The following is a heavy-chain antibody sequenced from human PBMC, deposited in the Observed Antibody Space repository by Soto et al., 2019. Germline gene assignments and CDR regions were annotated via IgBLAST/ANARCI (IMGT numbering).Heavy chain of an antibody. V-gene: IGHV3-23*01. CDR3: ATRDYCTNGVCYPRIYYYYYMDV. D-gene: IGHD2-8*01. CDR1: GFTFSSYA. J-gene: IGHJ6*03. CDR2: ISGSGGST. Sequence: GGSLRLSCAASGFTFSSYAMSWVRQAPGKGLEWVSAISGSGGSTYYADSVKGRFTISRDNSKNTLYLQMNSLRAEDTAVYYCATRDYCTNGVCYPRIYYYYYMDVWGKGTTVTV.